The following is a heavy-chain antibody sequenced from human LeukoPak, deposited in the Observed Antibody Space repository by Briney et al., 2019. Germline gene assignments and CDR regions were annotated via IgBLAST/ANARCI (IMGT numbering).Heavy chain of an antibody. J-gene: IGHJ4*02. CDR2: ISYDGSNK. Sequence: GGSLRLSCAASGFTVSSYGMHWVRQAPGKGLGWVAVISYDGSNKYYADSVKGRFTISRDNSKNTLYLQMNSLRAEDTAVYYCAKDGGRNFDYWGQGTLVTVSS. CDR1: GFTVSSYG. V-gene: IGHV3-30*18. D-gene: IGHD1-26*01. CDR3: AKDGGRNFDY.